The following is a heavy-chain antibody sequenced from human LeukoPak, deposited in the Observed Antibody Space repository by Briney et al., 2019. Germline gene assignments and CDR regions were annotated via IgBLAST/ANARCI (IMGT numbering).Heavy chain of an antibody. J-gene: IGHJ4*02. CDR1: GYTFTSYA. Sequence: ASVKVSCKASGYTFTSYAMHWVRQAPGQRLEWMGWINAGNGNTKYSQKFQGRVTITRDTSANTAYMELSSLRSEDTAVYYCARGPYSSGWSPTYFDYWGQGTLVTVSS. CDR3: ARGPYSSGWSPTYFDY. CDR2: INAGNGNT. D-gene: IGHD6-19*01. V-gene: IGHV1-3*01.